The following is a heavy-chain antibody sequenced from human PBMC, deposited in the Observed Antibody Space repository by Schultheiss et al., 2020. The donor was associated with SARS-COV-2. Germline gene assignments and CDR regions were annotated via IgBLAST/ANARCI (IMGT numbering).Heavy chain of an antibody. D-gene: IGHD1-14*01. J-gene: IGHJ4*02. V-gene: IGHV4-39*07. CDR2: IYYGGST. Sequence: SQTLSLTCTVSGGSISSSSYYWGWIRQPPGKGLEWIGYIYYGGSTFYNPSLKSRVTISVDTSMNQFSLKLSSVTAADTAVYYCARGAEPGLGYWGQGTLVTVSS. CDR1: GGSISSSSYY. CDR3: ARGAEPGLGY.